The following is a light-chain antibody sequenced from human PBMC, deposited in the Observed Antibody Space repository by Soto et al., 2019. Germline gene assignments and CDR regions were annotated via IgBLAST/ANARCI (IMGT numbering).Light chain of an antibody. CDR3: SSYTSSSTLE. CDR2: EVS. J-gene: IGLJ2*01. V-gene: IGLV2-14*01. Sequence: QSALTQPASVSGSPGQSITISCTGTSSDVGASKYVSWYQQHPGKAPKLMIYEVSNRPSGVSNRFSGSKSGNTASLTISGLQAEDEADYYCSSYTSSSTLEIGGGTKLTVL. CDR1: SSDVGASKY.